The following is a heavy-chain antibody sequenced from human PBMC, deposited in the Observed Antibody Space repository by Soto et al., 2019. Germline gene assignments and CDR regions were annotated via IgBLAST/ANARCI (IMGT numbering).Heavy chain of an antibody. D-gene: IGHD2-15*01. V-gene: IGHV4-30-4*01. CDR2: IYKSATT. CDR3: TRGRYCLTGRCFPNWFDS. CDR1: GDSISTVDYF. J-gene: IGHJ5*01. Sequence: SETLSLTCSVSGDSISTVDYFWAWIRQPPGQALEYIGYIYKSATTYYNPSFESRVAISLDTSKSQFSLNVTSVTAADTAVYFCTRGRYCLTGRCFPNWFDSWGQGTLVTVSS.